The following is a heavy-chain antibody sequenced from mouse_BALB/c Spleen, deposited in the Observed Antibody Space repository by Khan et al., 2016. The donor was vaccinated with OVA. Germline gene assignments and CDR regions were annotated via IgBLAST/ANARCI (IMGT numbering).Heavy chain of an antibody. D-gene: IGHD6-1*01. Sequence: EVQLQESGPGLVKPSQSLSLTCSVTDYSITSGYYWNWIRQFPGNKLEWMGYISYDGSNNYNPSPKTRISITRDTSKNQFFLKLHSVTTEDTATYYCAIPLCSDCHYFAYWGQGTTLTVSS. J-gene: IGHJ2*01. CDR3: AIPLCSDCHYFAY. CDR1: DYSITSGYY. CDR2: ISYDGSN. V-gene: IGHV3-6*02.